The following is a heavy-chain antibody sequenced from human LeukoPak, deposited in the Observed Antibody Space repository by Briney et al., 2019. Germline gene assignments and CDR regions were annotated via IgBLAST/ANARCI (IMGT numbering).Heavy chain of an antibody. J-gene: IGHJ4*02. CDR3: ARELSQIVWGGLDY. V-gene: IGHV3-33*05. D-gene: IGHD2-21*01. CDR1: GFIFSHYG. Sequence: GGSLRLSCAASGFIFSHYGMHWVRQAPGKGLEWVAVIQSDASTKNFADSVKGRFTISRDNSKNTVFLQMNSLRVEDTAVYYCARELSQIVWGGLDYGGQGTLVSVSS. CDR2: IQSDASTK.